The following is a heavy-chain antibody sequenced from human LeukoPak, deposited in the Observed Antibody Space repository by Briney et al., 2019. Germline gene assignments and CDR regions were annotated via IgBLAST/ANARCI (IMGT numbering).Heavy chain of an antibody. V-gene: IGHV3-7*05. CDR3: ARDGHYNLDY. CDR1: GFTFSDYW. Sequence: GESLRLSCAASGFTFSDYWMGWVRQAPGKGLEWVASIKKDGSEEDYVDSVKGRFTVSRDNAKNSLYLQMNSLRAEDTGLYYCARDGHYNLDYWGQGTLVTVSS. D-gene: IGHD3-10*01. CDR2: IKKDGSEE. J-gene: IGHJ4*02.